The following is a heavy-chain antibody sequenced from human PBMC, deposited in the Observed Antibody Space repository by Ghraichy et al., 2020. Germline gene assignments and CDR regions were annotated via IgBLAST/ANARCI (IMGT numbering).Heavy chain of an antibody. V-gene: IGHV3-48*03. Sequence: LSLTCAASGFTFSSYEMNWVRQAPGKGLEWVSYISSSGSTIYYADSVKGRFTISRDNAKNSLYLQMNSLRAEDTAVYYCARGTTDYYGMDVWGQGTTVTVSS. CDR3: ARGTTDYYGMDV. CDR1: GFTFSSYE. J-gene: IGHJ6*02. D-gene: IGHD1-1*01. CDR2: ISSSGSTI.